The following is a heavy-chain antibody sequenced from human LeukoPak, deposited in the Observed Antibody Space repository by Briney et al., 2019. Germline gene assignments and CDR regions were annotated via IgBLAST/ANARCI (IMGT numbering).Heavy chain of an antibody. CDR3: ARESRIAARNFDY. CDR1: GGSVSCGSYY. Sequence: SETLSLTCTVSGGSVSCGSYYWSWIRQPPGKGLEWIGYIYYSGSTNYNPSLKSRVTISVDTSKDQFSLKLSSVTAADTAVYYCARESRIAARNFDYWGQGTLVTVSS. J-gene: IGHJ4*02. V-gene: IGHV4-61*01. D-gene: IGHD6-6*01. CDR2: IYYSGST.